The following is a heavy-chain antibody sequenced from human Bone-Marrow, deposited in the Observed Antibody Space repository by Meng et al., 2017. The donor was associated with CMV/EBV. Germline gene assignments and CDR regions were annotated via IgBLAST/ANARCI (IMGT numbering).Heavy chain of an antibody. CDR1: GFTFSSYS. CDR2: ISSSSSYI. J-gene: IGHJ6*02. CDR3: ARVTGAGWLRFPDV. D-gene: IGHD5-12*01. V-gene: IGHV3-21*03. Sequence: GESLKISCAASGFTFSSYSMNWVRQAPGKGLEWVSSISSSSSYIYYADSVKGRFTISRDNAKNSLYLQMNSLRAEDTAVYYCARVTGAGWLRFPDVWGQVTTVTVSS.